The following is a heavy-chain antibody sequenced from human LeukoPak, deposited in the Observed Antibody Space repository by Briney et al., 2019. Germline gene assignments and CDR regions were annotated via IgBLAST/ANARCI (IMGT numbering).Heavy chain of an antibody. D-gene: IGHD2-21*02. V-gene: IGHV4-38-2*02. Sequence: SETLSLTCTVSGYSISSGYYWDWIRQPPGKGLEWIRGIYHSGSTYYNPSLKSRVTISVDTSKNQFSLKLSSVTAADTAVYYCARDLNPDYCGGDCHDAFDIWGQGTMVTVSS. CDR1: GYSISSGYY. CDR2: IYHSGST. CDR3: ARDLNPDYCGGDCHDAFDI. J-gene: IGHJ3*02.